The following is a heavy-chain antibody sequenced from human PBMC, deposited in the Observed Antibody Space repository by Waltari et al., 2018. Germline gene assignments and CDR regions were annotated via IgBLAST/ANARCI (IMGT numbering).Heavy chain of an antibody. V-gene: IGHV3-23*01. CDR2: IGSSGRNT. J-gene: IGHJ5*02. D-gene: IGHD2-2*01. CDR3: AKGPAARTNWFDP. Sequence: EVQLLESGGGLVQPGGSLRLPCAAAGFTFSGCDMSWVRQAPGKGLEWVSVIGSSGRNTYYADSVKGRFTISRDDSKNTLYLQMNSLRAEDTAVYYCAKGPAARTNWFDPWGQGTLVTVSS. CDR1: GFTFSGCD.